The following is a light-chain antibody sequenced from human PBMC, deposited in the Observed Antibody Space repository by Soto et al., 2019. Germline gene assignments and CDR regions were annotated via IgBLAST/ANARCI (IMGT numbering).Light chain of an antibody. CDR1: QGIGVY. CDR3: QKYNSAPLT. V-gene: IGKV1-27*01. CDR2: AAS. J-gene: IGKJ4*01. Sequence: DIQMTQAASSLSASLGDRVTITCRASQGIGVYLAWFQQEPGNVPKLLIYAASTLQSGVPSRFSGSGSGTDFTLTISSLQPEDVATYYCQKYNSAPLTFGGGTKVDIK.